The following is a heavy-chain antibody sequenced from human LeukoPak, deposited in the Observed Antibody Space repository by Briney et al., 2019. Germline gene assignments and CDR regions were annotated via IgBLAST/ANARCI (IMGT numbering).Heavy chain of an antibody. D-gene: IGHD5-18*01. V-gene: IGHV4-39*07. CDR3: ARPRGYSYGYGMKERVRGYYFDY. CDR2: IYYSGSA. J-gene: IGHJ4*02. CDR1: GGSISSSSYY. Sequence: PSETLSLTCTVSGGSISSSSYYWGWIRQPPGKGLEWIGSIYYSGSAYYNPSLKSRVTISVDTSKNQFSLKLSSVTAADTAVYYCARPRGYSYGYGMKERVRGYYFDYWGQGTLVTVSS.